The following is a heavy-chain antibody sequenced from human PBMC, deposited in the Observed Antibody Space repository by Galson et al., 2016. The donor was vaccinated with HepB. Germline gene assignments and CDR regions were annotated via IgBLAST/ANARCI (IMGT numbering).Heavy chain of an antibody. J-gene: IGHJ4*02. CDR1: GFSFSDYA. CDR3: TNDVGLVMFGL. CDR2: ISSDGDNK. D-gene: IGHD2/OR15-2a*01. V-gene: IGHV3-23*01. Sequence: SLRLSCAVSGFSFSDYAMSWVRQGPGKRLEWVSTISSDGDNKHYLDSVKGRFTASRDNSKNTLDLQMNSLRAEDTAVYYCTNDVGLVMFGLWGRGTLVTVSS.